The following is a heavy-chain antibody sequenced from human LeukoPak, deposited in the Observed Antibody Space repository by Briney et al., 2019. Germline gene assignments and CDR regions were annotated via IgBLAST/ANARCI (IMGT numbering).Heavy chain of an antibody. J-gene: IGHJ6*03. V-gene: IGHV1-8*03. D-gene: IGHD4-11*01. CDR3: ARGPTHYYYYYYTDV. CDR2: MNPNSGNT. CDR1: GYTFNTYG. Sequence: ASVKVSCKSSGYTFNTYGITWVRQAPGQGLEWMGWMNPNSGNTGYAQKFQGRVTITRNTSISTAYMELSSLRSEDTAVYYCARGPTHYYYYYYTDVWGKGTTVTVSS.